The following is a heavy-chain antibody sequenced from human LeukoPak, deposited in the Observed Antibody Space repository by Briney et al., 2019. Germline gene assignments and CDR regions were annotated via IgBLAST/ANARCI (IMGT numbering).Heavy chain of an antibody. CDR3: ARAGFWSGPYYYYYMDV. CDR1: GGSISSYY. Sequence: SETLSLTCTVSGGSISSYYWSWIRQPPGKGLEWIGYIYYSGSTNYNPSLKSRVTISVDTSKNQFSLKLSSVTAADTAVYYCARAGFWSGPYYYYYMDVWGKGTTVTVSS. J-gene: IGHJ6*03. D-gene: IGHD3-3*01. CDR2: IYYSGST. V-gene: IGHV4-59*12.